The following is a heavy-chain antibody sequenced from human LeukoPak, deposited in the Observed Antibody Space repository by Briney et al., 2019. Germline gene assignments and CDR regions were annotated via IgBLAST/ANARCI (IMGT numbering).Heavy chain of an antibody. CDR2: INTNTGNP. D-gene: IGHD6-13*01. CDR1: GYTFTSYA. Sequence: ASVKVSCKASGYTFTSYAMNWVRQAPGQGLEWMGWINTNTGNPTYAQGFTGRFVFSLDTSISTAYLQISSLKAEDTAVYYCARELEVAAAVDYYYYYGMDVWGQGTTVTVSS. CDR3: ARELEVAAAVDYYYYYGMDV. J-gene: IGHJ6*02. V-gene: IGHV7-4-1*02.